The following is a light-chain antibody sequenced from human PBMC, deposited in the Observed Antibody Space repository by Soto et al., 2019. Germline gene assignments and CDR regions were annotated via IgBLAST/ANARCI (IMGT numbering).Light chain of an antibody. Sequence: QSALTQPRSVSGSPGQSVTISCTGASSDVGGYDYVSWYQHHPGKAPELMLYDVNKRPSGVPDRFSGSKSGTTASLTISGVQTEDEADYHCCSYAGSSTLIFGGGTKLTVL. CDR3: CSYAGSSTLI. J-gene: IGLJ2*01. V-gene: IGLV2-11*01. CDR2: DVN. CDR1: SSDVGGYDY.